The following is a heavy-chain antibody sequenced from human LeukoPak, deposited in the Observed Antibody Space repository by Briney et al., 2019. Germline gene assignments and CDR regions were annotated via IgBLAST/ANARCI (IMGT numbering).Heavy chain of an antibody. V-gene: IGHV1-24*01. CDR1: GYTLTELS. D-gene: IGHD3-10*01. CDR3: ATVAKYYYGSGSKDFYYYAMDV. J-gene: IGHJ6*02. Sequence: GASVKVSCKVSGYTLTELSMHWVRQAPGKGLEWMGGFDPEDGETIYVQKIQGRVTMTEDTSTDTAYMELSSLRSEDTAVYYCATVAKYYYGSGSKDFYYYAMDVWGQGTTVTVSS. CDR2: FDPEDGET.